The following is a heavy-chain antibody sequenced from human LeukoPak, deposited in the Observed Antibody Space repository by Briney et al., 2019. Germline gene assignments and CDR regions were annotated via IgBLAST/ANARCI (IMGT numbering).Heavy chain of an antibody. J-gene: IGHJ6*03. Sequence: SETLSLTCTVSGGSISSYYWSWIRQPPGKGLEWIAYIFHSGTTKYNPALKSRVAISLDTPKSQISLRLHSVTAADTAVYYCARGGYYYLDVWGRGTTVTVSS. CDR3: ARGGYYYLDV. CDR2: IFHSGTT. V-gene: IGHV4-59*01. CDR1: GGSISSYY.